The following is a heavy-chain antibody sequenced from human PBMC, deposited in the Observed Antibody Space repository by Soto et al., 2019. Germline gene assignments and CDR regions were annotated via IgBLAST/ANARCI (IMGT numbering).Heavy chain of an antibody. Sequence: GGSLRLSCAASGFTFSNYAMHWVRQAPGKGLEWVSAISGSGGSTYYADSVKGRFTISRDNSKNTLYLQMNSLRAEDTAVYYCAKVLDYSNYYFDYWGQGTLVTVSS. CDR3: AKVLDYSNYYFDY. CDR1: GFTFSNYA. V-gene: IGHV3-23*01. J-gene: IGHJ4*02. CDR2: ISGSGGST. D-gene: IGHD4-4*01.